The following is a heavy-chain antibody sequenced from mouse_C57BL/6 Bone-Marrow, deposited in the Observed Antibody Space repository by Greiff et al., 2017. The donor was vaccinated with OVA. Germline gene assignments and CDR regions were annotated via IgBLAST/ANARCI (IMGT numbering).Heavy chain of an antibody. CDR3: ARHRWSYWYFDV. Sequence: VMLVESGGGLVQPGGSLKLSCAASGFTFSDYYMYWVRQTPEKRLEWVAYISNGGGSTYYPDTVKGRFTISRDNAKNTLYLQMSRLKSEDTAMYYCARHRWSYWYFDVWGTGTTVTVSS. D-gene: IGHD2-3*01. CDR2: ISNGGGST. J-gene: IGHJ1*03. V-gene: IGHV5-12*01. CDR1: GFTFSDYY.